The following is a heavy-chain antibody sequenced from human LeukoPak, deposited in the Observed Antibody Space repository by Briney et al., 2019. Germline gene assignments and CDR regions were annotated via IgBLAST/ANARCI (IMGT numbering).Heavy chain of an antibody. V-gene: IGHV4-59*12. CDR2: IYYSGST. J-gene: IGHJ5*02. D-gene: IGHD6-13*01. CDR1: GDSISSYY. CDR3: ARRIAAEKNWFDP. Sequence: SETLSLTCTVSGDSISSYYWNWIRQPPGKGLEWIGCIYYSGSTNYNPSLKSRVTISVDTSQNQFSLKLSSVTAADTAVYYCARRIAAEKNWFDPWGQGTLVTVSS.